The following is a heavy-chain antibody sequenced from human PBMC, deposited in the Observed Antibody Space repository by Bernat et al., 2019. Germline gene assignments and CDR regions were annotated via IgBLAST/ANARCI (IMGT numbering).Heavy chain of an antibody. V-gene: IGHV1-18*01. CDR2: ISAYNGNT. D-gene: IGHD3-3*01. J-gene: IGHJ6*03. CDR3: ARLRFVEWLLSSAPYYMDV. CDR1: GYTFTSYG. Sequence: QVQLVQSGAEVKKPGASVKVSCKASGYTFTSYGISWVRQAPGQGLEWMGWISAYNGNTNYAQKLQGRVTMTTDTSTSTAYMELRSLRSDDTAVYYCARLRFVEWLLSSAPYYMDVWGKGTTVTVSS.